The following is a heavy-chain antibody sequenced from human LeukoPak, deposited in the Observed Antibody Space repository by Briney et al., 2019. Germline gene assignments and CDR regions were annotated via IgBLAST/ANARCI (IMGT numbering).Heavy chain of an antibody. V-gene: IGHV3-23*01. Sequence: GGSLRLSCAASGFTFSSYAMSWVRQAPGKGLEWVSAISGSGSSTYYADSEKGRFTISRDNSKNTLYLQMNSLRAEDTAVYYCAKDAPAPSWGVHTLRPDPFDYWGQGTLVTVSS. J-gene: IGHJ4*02. CDR3: AKDAPAPSWGVHTLRPDPFDY. CDR1: GFTFSSYA. D-gene: IGHD3-10*01. CDR2: ISGSGSST.